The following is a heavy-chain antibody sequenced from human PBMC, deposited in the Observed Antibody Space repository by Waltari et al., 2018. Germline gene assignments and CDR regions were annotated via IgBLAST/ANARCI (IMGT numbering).Heavy chain of an antibody. D-gene: IGHD4-4*01. J-gene: IGHJ6*02. Sequence: QVQLVESGGGVVQPGRSLRLSCAASGFTFSSSAMPWVRRAPGKGLEWVAVISYDGSNKYYADSVKGRFTISRDNSKNTLYLQMNSLRAEDTAVYYCAGNPAYYYYGMDVWGQGTTVTVSS. CDR2: ISYDGSNK. CDR1: GFTFSSSA. V-gene: IGHV3-30-3*01. CDR3: AGNPAYYYYGMDV.